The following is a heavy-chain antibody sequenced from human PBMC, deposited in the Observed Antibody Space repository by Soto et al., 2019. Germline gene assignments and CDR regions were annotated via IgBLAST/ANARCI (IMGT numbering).Heavy chain of an antibody. J-gene: IGHJ4*02. V-gene: IGHV3-23*01. CDR3: AKDTDYYDILTGYYVAYYFDY. CDR1: GFTFSSYA. CDR2: ISGSGGST. D-gene: IGHD3-9*01. Sequence: GGSLRLSCAASGFTFSSYAMSWVRQAPGKGLEWVSAISGSGGSTYYADSVKGRFTISRDNSKNTLYLQTNSLRAEDTAVYYCAKDTDYYDILTGYYVAYYFDYWGQGTLVTVSS.